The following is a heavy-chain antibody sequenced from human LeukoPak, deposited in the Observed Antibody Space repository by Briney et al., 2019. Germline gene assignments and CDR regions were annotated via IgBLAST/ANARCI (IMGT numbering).Heavy chain of an antibody. Sequence: ASVKVSCKASGYTFTSYAMHWVRQAPGQRPEWMGWINAGNGNTKYSQKFQGRVTITRDTSASTAYMELSSLRSEDTAVYYCARESGHYYDTSGYKSGDYWGQGTLVTVSS. D-gene: IGHD3-22*01. CDR2: INAGNGNT. CDR1: GYTFTSYA. J-gene: IGHJ4*02. V-gene: IGHV1-3*01. CDR3: ARESGHYYDTSGYKSGDY.